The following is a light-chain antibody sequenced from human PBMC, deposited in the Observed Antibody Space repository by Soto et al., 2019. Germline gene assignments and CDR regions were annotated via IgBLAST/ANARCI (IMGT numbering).Light chain of an antibody. Sequence: QSVLTQPASVSASPGQSVTISCTGSISDVGGYNYVSWYQQHPGKAPKLMIYDVSKRPSGVPDRFSGSKSGNTASLTISGLQAEDEADYYCCSYAGSYTYVFGTGTKVTVL. V-gene: IGLV2-11*01. CDR2: DVS. J-gene: IGLJ1*01. CDR3: CSYAGSYTYV. CDR1: ISDVGGYNY.